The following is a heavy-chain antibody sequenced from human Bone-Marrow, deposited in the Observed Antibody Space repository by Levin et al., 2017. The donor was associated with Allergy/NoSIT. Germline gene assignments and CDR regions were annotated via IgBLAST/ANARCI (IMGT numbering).Heavy chain of an antibody. CDR3: ARDDYSDFTGWV. D-gene: IGHD3-9*01. J-gene: IGHJ4*02. CDR1: GGSVSSDTYY. CDR2: VSSSGRT. Sequence: ESLKISCTVSGGSVSSDTYYWSWIRQPPGKGLEWIGYVSSSGRTYYKPSLLSRVTISLQTSNNQFSLKLTSVTPADTAVYYCARDDYSDFTGWVWGQGSLVTVSS. V-gene: IGHV4-61*01.